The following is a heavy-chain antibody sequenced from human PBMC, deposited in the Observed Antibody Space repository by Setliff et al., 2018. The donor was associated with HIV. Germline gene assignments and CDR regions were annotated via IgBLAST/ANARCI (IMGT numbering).Heavy chain of an antibody. V-gene: IGHV2-70*17. J-gene: IGHJ4*02. CDR1: GFSLSASGMC. D-gene: IGHD1-26*01. Sequence: SGPTLVNPTQTLTLTCTFSGFSLSASGMCVSWIRQPPGKALEWLARIDWDDDRFYTTSLKTRLTISKDTSKNQVVLKMTNMDPVDTATYYCARMISYSPYFDYWGQGTPVTVSS. CDR2: IDWDDDR. CDR3: ARMISYSPYFDY.